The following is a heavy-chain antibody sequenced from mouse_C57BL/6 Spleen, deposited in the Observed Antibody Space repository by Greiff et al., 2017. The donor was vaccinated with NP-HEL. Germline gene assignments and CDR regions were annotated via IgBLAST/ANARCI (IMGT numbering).Heavy chain of an antibody. CDR1: GYTFTSYT. CDR3: APMVTTGYFDV. CDR2: INPSSGYT. J-gene: IGHJ1*03. V-gene: IGHV1-4*01. Sequence: QVQLQQSGAELARPGASVKMSCKASGYTFTSYTMHWVKQRPGQGLEWIGYINPSSGYTKYNQKFKDKATLTADKSSSTAYMQLSSLTSEDSAVYYCAPMVTTGYFDVWGTGTTVTVSS. D-gene: IGHD2-2*01.